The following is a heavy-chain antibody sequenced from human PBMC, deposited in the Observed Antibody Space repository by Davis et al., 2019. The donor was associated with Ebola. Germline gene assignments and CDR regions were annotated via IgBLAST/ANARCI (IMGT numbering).Heavy chain of an antibody. V-gene: IGHV1-18*01. CDR1: GYTFTSYG. D-gene: IGHD3-22*01. CDR2: ISAYNGNT. Sequence: ASVKVSCKASGYTFTSYGISWVRQAPGQGLEWMGWISAYNGNTTYAQKLQGRVTMTTDTSTSTAYMELRSLRSDDTAVYYCARGVTMIVVSNWFDPWGQGTLVTVSS. J-gene: IGHJ5*02. CDR3: ARGVTMIVVSNWFDP.